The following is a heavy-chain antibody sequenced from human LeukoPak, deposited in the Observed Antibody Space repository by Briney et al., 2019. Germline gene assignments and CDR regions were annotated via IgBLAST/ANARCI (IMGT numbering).Heavy chain of an antibody. CDR3: ARGVTIFGVVTALNY. CDR2: ISSNGGST. D-gene: IGHD3-3*01. J-gene: IGHJ4*02. CDR1: GFTFSSYD. Sequence: GGSLRLSCAASGFTFSSYDMHWVRQAPGKGLEYVSAISSNGGSTYYANSVKGRFTISRDNSKNTLYLQMGSLRAEDMAVYYCARGVTIFGVVTALNYWGQGTLVTVSS. V-gene: IGHV3-64*01.